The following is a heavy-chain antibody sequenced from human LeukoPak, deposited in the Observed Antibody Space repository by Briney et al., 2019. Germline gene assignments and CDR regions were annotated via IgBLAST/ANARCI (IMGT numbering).Heavy chain of an antibody. Sequence: GGSLRLSCAASGFTFSSYSMNWVRQAPGKGLEWVSSISSSSSYIYYADSVKGRFTISRDNAKTSLYLQMNSLRAEDTAVYYCASRRHIVATIGTWFDPWGQGTLVTVSS. J-gene: IGHJ5*02. D-gene: IGHD5-12*01. CDR1: GFTFSSYS. V-gene: IGHV3-21*01. CDR3: ASRRHIVATIGTWFDP. CDR2: ISSSSSYI.